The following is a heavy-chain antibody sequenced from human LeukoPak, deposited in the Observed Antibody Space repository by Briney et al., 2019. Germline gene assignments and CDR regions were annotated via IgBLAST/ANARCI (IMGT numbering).Heavy chain of an antibody. V-gene: IGHV3-21*01. CDR2: ISTGSSYI. Sequence: PGGSLRLSCAASGFTFSTYTMNWVRQAPGKGLEWVSSISTGSSYIYYVDSVRGRFTISRDNAKNSLYLQMNNLRAADTAVYYCARDRIAYYDKGGFDPWGQGTLVTVSS. D-gene: IGHD3-22*01. CDR1: GFTFSTYT. J-gene: IGHJ5*02. CDR3: ARDRIAYYDKGGFDP.